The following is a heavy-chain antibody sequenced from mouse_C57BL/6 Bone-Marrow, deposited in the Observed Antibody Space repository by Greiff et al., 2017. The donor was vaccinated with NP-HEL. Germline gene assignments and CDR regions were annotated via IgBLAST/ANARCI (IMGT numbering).Heavy chain of an antibody. D-gene: IGHD2-1*01. CDR2: ISSGGSYT. J-gene: IGHJ2*01. CDR1: GFTFSSYG. CDR3: ARRYYGRFCFDY. V-gene: IGHV5-6*02. Sequence: EVKVVESGGDLVKPGGSLKLSCAASGFTFSSYGMSWVRQTPDKRLEWVATISSGGSYTYYPDSVKGRFTISRDNAKNTLYMQMSSLTSEDTAMYYWARRYYGRFCFDYWGQGTTRTVSA.